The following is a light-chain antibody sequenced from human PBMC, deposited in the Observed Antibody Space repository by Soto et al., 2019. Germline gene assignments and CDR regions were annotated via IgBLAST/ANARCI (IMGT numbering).Light chain of an antibody. J-gene: IGLJ2*01. CDR1: SSDVGYYNY. CDR3: CSYAGSYSHVA. V-gene: IGLV2-11*01. CDR2: DVN. Sequence: QSVLTQPRSVSGSPGQSVTISCTGTSSDVGYYNYVSWYQQHPGKAPKLMIYDVNERPSGVPDRFSGSKSGNTASLTISGLQAEDEADYYCCSYAGSYSHVAFGGGTKLTVL.